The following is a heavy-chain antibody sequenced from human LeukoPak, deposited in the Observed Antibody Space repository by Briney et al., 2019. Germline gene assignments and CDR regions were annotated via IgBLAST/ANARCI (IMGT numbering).Heavy chain of an antibody. Sequence: KPGGSLRLSCAASGFTLSNAWMSWVRQAPGKGLEWVGRIKSKTDGGTTDYAAPVKGRFTISRDDSKNTLYLQMNSLKTEDTAVYYCTTRIAVAGRRKADIWGQGTMVTVSS. CDR3: TTRIAVAGRRKADI. CDR2: IKSKTDGGTT. V-gene: IGHV3-15*01. J-gene: IGHJ3*02. D-gene: IGHD6-19*01. CDR1: GFTLSNAW.